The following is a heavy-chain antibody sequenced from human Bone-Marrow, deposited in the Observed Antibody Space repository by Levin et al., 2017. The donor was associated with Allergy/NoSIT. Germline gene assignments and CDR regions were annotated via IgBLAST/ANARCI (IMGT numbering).Heavy chain of an antibody. CDR2: ISVYNGNI. Sequence: ASVKVSCKASGYTLTSYGISWVRQAPGQGLEWMGWISVYNGNINYAQKLQGRVTMTTDTSTSTVHMELRSLRSDDTAVYYCALTRGYYDVLTGYSHFDYWGHGTLVTVSS. V-gene: IGHV1-18*01. D-gene: IGHD3-9*01. CDR3: ALTRGYYDVLTGYSHFDY. J-gene: IGHJ4*01. CDR1: GYTLTSYG.